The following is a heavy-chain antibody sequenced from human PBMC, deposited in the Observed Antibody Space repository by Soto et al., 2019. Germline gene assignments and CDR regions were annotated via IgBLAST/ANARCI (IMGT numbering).Heavy chain of an antibody. CDR1: GGSISSYY. D-gene: IGHD2-15*01. CDR2: IYYSGST. Sequence: SETLSLTCTVSGGSISSYYWSWIRQPPGKGLEWIGYIYYSGSTNYNPSLKSRVTISVDTSKNQFSLKLSSVTAADTAVYYCARDTKYCSGGSCYSAPFDYWGQGTLVTVSS. J-gene: IGHJ4*02. V-gene: IGHV4-59*01. CDR3: ARDTKYCSGGSCYSAPFDY.